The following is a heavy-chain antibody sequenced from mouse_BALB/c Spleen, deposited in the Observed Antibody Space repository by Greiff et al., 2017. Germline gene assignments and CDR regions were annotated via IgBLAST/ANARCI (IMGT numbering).Heavy chain of an antibody. J-gene: IGHJ1*01. CDR3: ARHYYGSSYGWYFDV. D-gene: IGHD1-1*01. CDR1: GFTFSSYT. V-gene: IGHV5-12-2*01. CDR2: ISNGGGST. Sequence: EVKLVESGGGLVQPGGSLKLSCAASGFTFSSYTMSWVRQTPEKRLEWVAYISNGGGSTYYPDTVKGRFTISRDNAKNTLYLQMSSLKSEDTAMYYCARHYYGSSYGWYFDVWGAGTTVTVSS.